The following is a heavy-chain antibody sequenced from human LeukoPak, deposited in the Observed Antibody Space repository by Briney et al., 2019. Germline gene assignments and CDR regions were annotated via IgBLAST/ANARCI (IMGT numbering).Heavy chain of an antibody. CDR1: GGSVSSYS. Sequence: PSETLSLTCIVSGGSVSSYSWNWIRQSPGKGLEWIGYIYYSGSTYYNPSLKSRVTISVDTSKNQFSLKLSSVTAADTAVYYCARDGRISPYYGMDVWGQGTTVTVSS. V-gene: IGHV4-59*02. CDR3: ARDGRISPYYGMDV. J-gene: IGHJ6*02. D-gene: IGHD1-26*01. CDR2: IYYSGST.